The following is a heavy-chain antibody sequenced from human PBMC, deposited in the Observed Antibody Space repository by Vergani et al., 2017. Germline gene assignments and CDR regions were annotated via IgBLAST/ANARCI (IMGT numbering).Heavy chain of an antibody. CDR3: AKSGIAAAGPML. D-gene: IGHD6-13*01. CDR1: GFTFSSYG. CDR2: ISYDGSNK. V-gene: IGHV3-30*18. J-gene: IGHJ4*02. Sequence: QVQLVESGGGVVQPGRSLRLSCAASGFTFSSYGMHWVRQAPGKGLEWVAVISYDGSNKYYADSVKGRFTISRDNSKNTLYLQMNSLRAEVTAVYYCAKSGIAAAGPMLWGQGTLVTVSS.